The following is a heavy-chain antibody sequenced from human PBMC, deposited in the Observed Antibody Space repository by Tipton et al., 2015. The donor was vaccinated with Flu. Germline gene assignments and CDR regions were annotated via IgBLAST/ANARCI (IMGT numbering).Heavy chain of an antibody. CDR2: ISRSGSMI. CDR1: GFTFNDYY. D-gene: IGHD2-2*01. V-gene: IGHV3-11*01. J-gene: IGHJ6*02. Sequence: SLRLSCAASGFTFNDYYMIWIRQVPGRGLEWVSHISRSGSMIDYVDSVKGRFTVSRDNAKNSVYLQMNDLRPEDTAMYYCARDYVVVPATTADYFYGMDVWGQGTTVTVSS. CDR3: ARDYVVVPATTADYFYGMDV.